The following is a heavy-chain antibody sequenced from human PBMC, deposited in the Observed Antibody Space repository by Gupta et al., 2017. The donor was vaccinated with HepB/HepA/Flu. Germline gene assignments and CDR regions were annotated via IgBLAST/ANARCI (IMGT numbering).Heavy chain of an antibody. V-gene: IGHV3-23*01. CDR1: GFTIGGHA. D-gene: IGHD3-3*02. Sequence: EVQLLEAGGGLVQPWGSLRLPCSVPGFTIGGHAMSWVRQATGKGLECVSGIGSDMRLHYADSVGGRFTISRDNAKNMLFLQMNSLRAEDTAVYYCAKDLHFWNGMDVWGKGTTVTVSS. CDR3: AKDLHFWNGMDV. CDR2: IGSDMRL. J-gene: IGHJ6*03.